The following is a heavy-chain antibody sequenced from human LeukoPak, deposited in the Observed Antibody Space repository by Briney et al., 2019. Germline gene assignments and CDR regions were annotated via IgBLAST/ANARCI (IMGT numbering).Heavy chain of an antibody. CDR3: ARGAAAGLF. CDR2: ISSSGSTI. D-gene: IGHD6-13*01. J-gene: IGHJ4*02. CDR1: GFTVSSNY. Sequence: SGGSLRLSCAASGFTVSSNYMSWVRQAPGKGLEWVSYISSSGSTIYYADSVKGRFTISRDNAKNSLYLQMNSLRAEDTAVYYCARGAAAGLFWGQGTLVTVSS. V-gene: IGHV3-11*04.